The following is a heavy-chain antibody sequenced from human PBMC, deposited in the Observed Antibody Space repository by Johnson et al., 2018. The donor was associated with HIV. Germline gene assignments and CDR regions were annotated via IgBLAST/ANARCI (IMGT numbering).Heavy chain of an antibody. J-gene: IGHJ3*02. CDR2: INWNGGST. Sequence: VQLVESGGGVVRPGGSLRLSCATSGFTFDDYGMSWVRQAPGKGLEWVSGINWNGGSTGYADSVKGRFTISRDNAKNSLYLQMNSLRAEDTALYYCARVLAGTYYFDSSGYYNAFNIWGQGTMFTVSS. CDR1: GFTFDDYG. CDR3: ARVLAGTYYFDSSGYYNAFNI. V-gene: IGHV3-20*04. D-gene: IGHD3-22*01.